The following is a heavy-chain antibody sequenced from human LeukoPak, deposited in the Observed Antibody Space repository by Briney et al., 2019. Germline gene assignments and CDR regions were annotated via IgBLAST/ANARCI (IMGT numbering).Heavy chain of an antibody. Sequence: GGSLRLSCAASGFTFDDYGMSWVRQAPGKGLEWLSYISTTGTIYYAESVKGRFSISRDNAKNSLYLQMNSLRPEDTAVYYCARDSLIFGVVTTFDYWGQGTLVTVSS. D-gene: IGHD3-3*01. J-gene: IGHJ4*02. CDR3: ARDSLIFGVVTTFDY. V-gene: IGHV3-69-1*01. CDR2: ISTTGTI. CDR1: GFTFDDYG.